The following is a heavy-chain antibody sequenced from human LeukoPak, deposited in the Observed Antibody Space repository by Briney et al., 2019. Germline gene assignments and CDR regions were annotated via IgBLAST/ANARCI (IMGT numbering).Heavy chain of an antibody. D-gene: IGHD6-19*01. J-gene: IGHJ6*03. CDR1: GFTFSSYW. CDR2: INSDGSST. V-gene: IGHV3-74*01. CDR3: ARQASNQWLAYYYMDV. Sequence: GGSLRLSCAASGFTFSSYWMHWVRQAPGKGLVWVSRINSDGSSTSYADSVKGRFTISRDNARNTLYLQMNSLRAEDTAVYYCARQASNQWLAYYYMDVWGKGTTVTVSS.